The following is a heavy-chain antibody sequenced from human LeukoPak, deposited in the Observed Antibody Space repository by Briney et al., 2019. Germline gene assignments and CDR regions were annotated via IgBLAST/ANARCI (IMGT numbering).Heavy chain of an antibody. CDR3: ARGREDSSGWYGFDY. D-gene: IGHD6-19*01. CDR1: GGSISTYY. Sequence: SETLSLTCTVSGGSISTYYWSWVRQPPGKGLEWIGYINYSGRTNANSSLKSRVAISVDTSKNQFSLRLSSVTAADTAVYYCARGREDSSGWYGFDYWGQGTLVTVSS. CDR2: INYSGRT. V-gene: IGHV4-59*01. J-gene: IGHJ4*02.